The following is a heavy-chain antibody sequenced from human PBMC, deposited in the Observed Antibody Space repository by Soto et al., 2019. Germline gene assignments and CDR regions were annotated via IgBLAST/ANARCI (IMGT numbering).Heavy chain of an antibody. J-gene: IGHJ6*02. Sequence: HPGRSLRLSCTASGFTFGDYAMSWVRQAPGKGLEWVGFIRSKAYGGTTEYAASVKGRFTISRDDSKSIAYLQMNSLKTEDTAVYYCTRAREADYYGMDVWGQGTTVTVSS. D-gene: IGHD6-19*01. CDR3: TRAREADYYGMDV. CDR2: IRSKAYGGTT. CDR1: GFTFGDYA. V-gene: IGHV3-49*04.